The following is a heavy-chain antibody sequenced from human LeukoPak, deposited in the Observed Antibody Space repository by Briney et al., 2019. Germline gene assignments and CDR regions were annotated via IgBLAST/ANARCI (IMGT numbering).Heavy chain of an antibody. CDR3: ARVTVTRRDPFDI. V-gene: IGHV1-46*01. Sequence: ASVTVSFKASGYTFTIYYMHWVRQAPGQGHEWMGIINPSGGSTSYAQKFQGRVTMTRDTSTSTVYMELSSLRSEDTAVYYCARVTVTRRDPFDIWGQGTMVTVSS. CDR2: INPSGGST. D-gene: IGHD4-17*01. CDR1: GYTFTIYY. J-gene: IGHJ3*02.